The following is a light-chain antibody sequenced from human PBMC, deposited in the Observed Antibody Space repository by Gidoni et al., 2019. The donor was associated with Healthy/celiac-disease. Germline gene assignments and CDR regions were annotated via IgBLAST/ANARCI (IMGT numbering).Light chain of an antibody. Sequence: QSVLTQPPSVSGAPGQRVTISCTGSSSNIGAGYDVHWYQQLPGTAPKRLLYGNSKRPSGVPDRFSGSKSGTSASLAITGLQAEDEADYYCQSYDSSLSGSQVFGTGTKVTVL. CDR1: SSNIGAGYD. CDR2: GNS. V-gene: IGLV1-40*01. CDR3: QSYDSSLSGSQV. J-gene: IGLJ1*01.